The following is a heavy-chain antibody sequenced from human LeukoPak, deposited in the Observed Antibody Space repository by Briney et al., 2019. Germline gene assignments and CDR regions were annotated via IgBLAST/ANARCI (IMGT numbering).Heavy chain of an antibody. CDR3: AIDPNWGTHS. J-gene: IGHJ4*02. CDR1: GFTFSTYT. CDR2: IGSSGGGI. V-gene: IGHV3-23*01. D-gene: IGHD7-27*01. Sequence: GGSLRLSCAASGFTFSTYTVYWVRHPPGKRLEWVSIIGSSGGGIHYADSVKGRFTISRDNSKNALYLQMNSLRVEDTAVYYCAIDPNWGTHSWGQGVLVTVSS.